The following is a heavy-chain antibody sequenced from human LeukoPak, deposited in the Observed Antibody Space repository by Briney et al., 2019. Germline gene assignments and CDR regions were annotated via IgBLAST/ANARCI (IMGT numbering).Heavy chain of an antibody. CDR2: IYYSGST. CDR3: ARRVGHSYGVTGAGAFDI. CDR1: GFTFSDYY. J-gene: IGHJ3*02. V-gene: IGHV4-59*01. Sequence: ESLRLSCAASGFTFSDYYMSWIRQAPGKGLEWIGYIYYSGSTYYNPSLKSRVTISVDTPNNQFSLKLSSVTAADTAVYYCARRVGHSYGVTGAGAFDIWGQGTMVTVSS. D-gene: IGHD5-18*01.